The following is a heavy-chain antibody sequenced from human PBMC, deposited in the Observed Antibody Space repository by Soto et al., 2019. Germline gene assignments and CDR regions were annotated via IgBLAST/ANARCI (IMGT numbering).Heavy chain of an antibody. J-gene: IGHJ4*02. CDR3: AKGTGPRIAARADY. D-gene: IGHD6-6*01. CDR2: ISWNSGSI. CDR1: GFTFGDYA. Sequence: GGSLRLSCAASGFTFGDYAMHWVRQAPGKGLEWVSGISWNSGSIGYADSVKGRFTISRDNAKNSLYLQMNSLRAEDTALYYCAKGTGPRIAARADYWGQGTLVTVSS. V-gene: IGHV3-9*01.